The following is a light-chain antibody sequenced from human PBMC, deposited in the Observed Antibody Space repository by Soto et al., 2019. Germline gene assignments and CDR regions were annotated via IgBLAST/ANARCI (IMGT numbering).Light chain of an antibody. CDR3: QQRSNWLLA. CDR1: QSVTGY. CDR2: DAS. Sequence: EIVLTQSPATLSLSPGERATLSCRASQSVTGYLAGYQQKPGQAPRLLIYDASNRATGIPARFSGSGFGTDFTLTISSLEPEDFAVYYCQQRSNWLLAFGQGTKVEIK. J-gene: IGKJ1*01. V-gene: IGKV3-11*01.